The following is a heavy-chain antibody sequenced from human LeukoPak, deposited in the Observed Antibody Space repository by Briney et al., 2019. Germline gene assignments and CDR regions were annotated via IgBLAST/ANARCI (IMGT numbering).Heavy chain of an antibody. J-gene: IGHJ4*02. CDR2: IYYSGST. V-gene: IGHV4-59*01. Sequence: SETLSLTCTVSGGSISSYYWSWIRQSPGKGLEWIGYIYYSGSTNYNPSLKSRVTISVDTSKNQFSLKLSSVTAADTAVYYCAREVTYYDSSGGAFDYWGQGTLVTVSS. D-gene: IGHD3-22*01. CDR3: AREVTYYDSSGGAFDY. CDR1: GGSISSYY.